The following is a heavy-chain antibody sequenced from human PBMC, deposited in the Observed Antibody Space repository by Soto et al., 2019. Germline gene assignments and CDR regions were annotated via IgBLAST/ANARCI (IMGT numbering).Heavy chain of an antibody. J-gene: IGHJ4*02. CDR3: ARDPSAKQWLSF. D-gene: IGHD6-19*01. CDR2: ISYDGSNK. Sequence: SGGGVVQPGRSLRLSCAASGFTFSSYAMHWVRQAPGKGLEWVAVISYDGSNKYYADSVKGRFTISRDNSKNTLYLQMNSLRAEDTAVYYCARDPSAKQWLSFWGQGTLVTVSS. CDR1: GFTFSSYA. V-gene: IGHV3-30-3*01.